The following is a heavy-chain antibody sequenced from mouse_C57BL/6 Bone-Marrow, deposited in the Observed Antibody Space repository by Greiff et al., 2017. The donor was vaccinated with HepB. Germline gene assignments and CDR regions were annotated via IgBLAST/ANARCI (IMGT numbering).Heavy chain of an antibody. CDR3: TRKGYYGSSYPHYFDY. J-gene: IGHJ2*01. CDR1: GYTFTDYE. D-gene: IGHD1-1*01. Sequence: QVQLQQSGAELVRPGASVTLSCKASGYTFTDYEMHWVKQTPVHGLEWIGAIDPETGGTAYNQKFKGKAILTADKSSSTAYMELRSLTSEDSAVYYCTRKGYYGSSYPHYFDYWGQGTTLTVSS. CDR2: IDPETGGT. V-gene: IGHV1-15*01.